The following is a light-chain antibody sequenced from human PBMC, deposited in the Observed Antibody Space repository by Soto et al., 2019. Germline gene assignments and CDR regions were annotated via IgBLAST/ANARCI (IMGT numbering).Light chain of an antibody. Sequence: EIVLTQSPATLSLSPGERATLSCRASQSVSTYLAWYQQKPGQAPRLLIYDASNRATGIPARFSGSGSGTDFTLIISSLEPEDFAVYYCQLRSNWLAFGGGTKVEIK. CDR2: DAS. V-gene: IGKV3-11*01. CDR1: QSVSTY. CDR3: QLRSNWLA. J-gene: IGKJ4*01.